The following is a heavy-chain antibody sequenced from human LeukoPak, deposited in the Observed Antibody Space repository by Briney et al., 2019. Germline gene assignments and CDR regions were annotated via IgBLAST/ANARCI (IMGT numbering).Heavy chain of an antibody. J-gene: IGHJ3*02. CDR3: ARKAGIAMVRGSYAFDI. CDR2: LSGGGGSI. V-gene: IGHV3-23*01. CDR1: GFTFSTYG. Sequence: PGGSLRLSCAASGFTFSTYGMSWVRQAPGKGLEWVSGLSGGGGSISYADSVKGRFTISRDSSTNTLYLQMNSLRADDTAVYYCARKAGIAMVRGSYAFDIWGQGTMVTVSS. D-gene: IGHD3-10*01.